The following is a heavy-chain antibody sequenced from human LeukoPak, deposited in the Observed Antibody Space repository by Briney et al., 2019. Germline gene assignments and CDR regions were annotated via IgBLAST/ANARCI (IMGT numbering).Heavy chain of an antibody. Sequence: PSETLSLTCAVYGGSFSGYYWSWIRQPPGKGLEWIGEINHSGSTNYNPSLKSRVTISVDTSKNQFSLKLSSVTAADTAVYYCASGVAARRNYYYYMDVWGKGTTVTVSS. J-gene: IGHJ6*03. D-gene: IGHD6-6*01. V-gene: IGHV4-34*01. CDR3: ASGVAARRNYYYYMDV. CDR1: GGSFSGYY. CDR2: INHSGST.